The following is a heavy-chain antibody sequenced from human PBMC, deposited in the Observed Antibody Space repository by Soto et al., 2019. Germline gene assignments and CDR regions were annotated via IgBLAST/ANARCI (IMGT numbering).Heavy chain of an antibody. CDR2: IYPGDSDT. J-gene: IGHJ3*02. D-gene: IGHD2-2*01. V-gene: IGHV5-51*01. CDR3: ARRVGCCSSTSCYDAFDI. CDR1: GYSFTSYW. Sequence: GESLKISCKGSGYSFTSYWIGWVRQMPGKGLEWMGIIYPGDSDTRYSPSFQGQVTISADKSISTAYLQWSSLKASDTAMYYYARRVGCCSSTSCYDAFDIWGQGTMVTVSS.